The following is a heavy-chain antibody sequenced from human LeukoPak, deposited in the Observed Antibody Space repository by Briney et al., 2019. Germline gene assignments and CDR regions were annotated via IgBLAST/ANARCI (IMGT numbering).Heavy chain of an antibody. CDR1: GFTFSSYE. V-gene: IGHV3-48*03. Sequence: PGGSLRLPCAAAGFTFSSYEMNWVRQAPGKGLEWISYIFSRGTTMYYADSVKGRFTISRDNAKNSVYLQMDSLRVDDTAVYYCARGLNQGLDVWGQGTTVTVSS. CDR3: ARGLNQGLDV. J-gene: IGHJ6*02. CDR2: IFSRGTTM.